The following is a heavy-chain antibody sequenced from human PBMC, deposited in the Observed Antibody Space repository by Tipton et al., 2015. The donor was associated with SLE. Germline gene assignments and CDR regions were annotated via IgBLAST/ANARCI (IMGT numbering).Heavy chain of an antibody. D-gene: IGHD6-19*01. V-gene: IGHV4-39*01. CDR2: IYYSGST. CDR1: GGSISSSSYY. Sequence: LRLSCTVSGGSISSSSYYWGWIRQPPGKGLEWIGSIYYSGSTYYNPSLKSRVTISVDTSKNQFSLKLSSVTAADTAVYYCARPIAAVAGTYWYFDLWGRGTLVTVSS. CDR3: ARPIAAVAGTYWYFDL. J-gene: IGHJ2*01.